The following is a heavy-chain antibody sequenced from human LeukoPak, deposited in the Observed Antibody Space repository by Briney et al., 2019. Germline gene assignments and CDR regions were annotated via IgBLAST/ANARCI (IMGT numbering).Heavy chain of an antibody. Sequence: PSETLSLTCTVSGGSISSSSYYWGWICQPPGKGLEWIGSIYYSGSTYYNPSLKSRVTISVDTSKNQFSLKLSSVTAADTAVYYCARCDCSSTSCLFGHWYFDLWGRGTLVNVSS. CDR2: IYYSGST. J-gene: IGHJ2*01. V-gene: IGHV4-39*01. CDR3: ARCDCSSTSCLFGHWYFDL. CDR1: GGSISSSSYY. D-gene: IGHD2-2*01.